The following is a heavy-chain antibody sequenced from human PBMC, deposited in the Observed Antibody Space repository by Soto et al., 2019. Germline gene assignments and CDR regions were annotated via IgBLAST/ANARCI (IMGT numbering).Heavy chain of an antibody. CDR2: IKQDGSEK. CDR1: GFTFSSYW. J-gene: IGHJ6*02. D-gene: IGHD6-6*01. Sequence: GGSLRLSCAASGFTFSSYWMSWVRQAPGKGLEWVANIKQDGSEKYYVDSVKGRLTISRDNSKNTLYLQMNSLRAEDTAVYYCAKDLVTPGYRSSSNGMDVWGQGTTVTVSS. V-gene: IGHV3-7*01. CDR3: AKDLVTPGYRSSSNGMDV.